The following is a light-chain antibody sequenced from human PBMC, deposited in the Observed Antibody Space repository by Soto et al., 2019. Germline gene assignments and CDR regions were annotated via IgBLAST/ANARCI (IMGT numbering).Light chain of an antibody. CDR2: GAS. V-gene: IGKV3D-15*01. CDR1: VSVRTD. CDR3: QQYHNWLPIT. Sequence: VMTQSPDTLSLSPGQTATLSCRASVSVRTDLACYQQKPGQAPRLLIYGASTRAAGVPVWFSGSGSGSEFTLTFDNRQSVVFAGYYCQQYHNWLPITCGEGTRVEI. J-gene: IGKJ5*01.